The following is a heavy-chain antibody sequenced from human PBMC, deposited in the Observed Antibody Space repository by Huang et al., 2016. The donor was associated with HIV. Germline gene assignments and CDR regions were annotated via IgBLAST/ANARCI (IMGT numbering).Heavy chain of an antibody. V-gene: IGHV1-18*01. CDR2: ISVYNGNT. Sequence: QVQLVQSGAEVKKPGASVKVSCKASGYTFSSFGISWVRQAPGQGVGWGGGISVYNGNTKVAQKFQGRLTMTTDTATSTAYMELRSLRSDDTAVYYCARGGGIQLWLLGYYYMDVWGNGTTVTVSS. CDR1: GYTFSSFG. CDR3: ARGGGIQLWLLGYYYMDV. J-gene: IGHJ6*03. D-gene: IGHD5-18*01.